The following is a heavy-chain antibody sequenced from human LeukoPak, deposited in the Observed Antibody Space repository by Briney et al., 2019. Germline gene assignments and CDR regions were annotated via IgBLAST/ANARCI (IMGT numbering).Heavy chain of an antibody. V-gene: IGHV4-61*02. CDR3: ASKIVVPAAISAFDI. D-gene: IGHD2-2*01. CDR2: NYTSGST. Sequence: SQTLSLTCTVSGGSISSGSYYWSWIRQPAGKGLEWIERNYTSGSTNYNPSLKSRVTISVDTSKNQFSLKLSSVTAADTAVYYCASKIVVPAAISAFDIWGQGTMVTVSS. CDR1: GGSISSGSYY. J-gene: IGHJ3*02.